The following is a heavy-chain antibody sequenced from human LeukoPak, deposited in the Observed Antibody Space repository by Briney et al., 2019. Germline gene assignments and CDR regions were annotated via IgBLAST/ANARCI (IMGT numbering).Heavy chain of an antibody. Sequence: GGSLRLSCVASGFTFSSYAMHWVRQAPGKGLEWVAVISYDGSNKYYADSVKGRFTISRDNSKSTLYLQMNSLRAEDTAVYYCARAGNYYDSSGYPFWGQGTMVTVSS. CDR2: ISYDGSNK. D-gene: IGHD3-22*01. V-gene: IGHV3-30-3*01. J-gene: IGHJ3*01. CDR3: ARAGNYYDSSGYPF. CDR1: GFTFSSYA.